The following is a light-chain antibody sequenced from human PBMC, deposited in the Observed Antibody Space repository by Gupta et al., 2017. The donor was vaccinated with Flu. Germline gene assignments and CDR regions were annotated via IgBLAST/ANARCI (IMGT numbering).Light chain of an antibody. CDR2: GAS. J-gene: IGKJ5*01. Sequence: EIVMTQSPDTLSVSPGERATLSCRASQSISSNLAWYQHKPGRAPRLLIYGASTRATGIADRFSGSGSGTEVTLTISSRESEDFAGYYCQQDDDWPPITFGQGTRLEIK. CDR3: QQDDDWPPIT. V-gene: IGKV3-15*01. CDR1: QSISSN.